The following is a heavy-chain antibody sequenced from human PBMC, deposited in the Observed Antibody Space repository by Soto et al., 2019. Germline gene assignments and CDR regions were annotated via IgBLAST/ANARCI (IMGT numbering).Heavy chain of an antibody. Sequence: QLQLQESGSGLVKPSQTLSLTCAVSGGSISSGGYSWSWIRQPPGKGLEWIGYIYHSGSTYYNPSLKSRVTISVDRSKNQFSLKLSSVTAADTAVYYCARARANYYDAFDYWGQGTLVTVSS. CDR1: GGSISSGGYS. CDR3: ARARANYYDAFDY. V-gene: IGHV4-30-2*01. CDR2: IYHSGST. J-gene: IGHJ4*02. D-gene: IGHD3-22*01.